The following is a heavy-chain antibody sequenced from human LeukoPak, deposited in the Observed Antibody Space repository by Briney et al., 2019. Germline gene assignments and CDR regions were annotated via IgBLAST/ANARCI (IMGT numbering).Heavy chain of an antibody. CDR1: GGSFSGYY. CDR2: INHSGST. CDR3: ARGEYSSSWYSRLNWFDP. Sequence: SETLSLTCAVYGGSFSGYYWSWIRQPPGKGLEWIGEINHSGSTNYNPSLKSRVTISVDTSKNQFSLKLSSVTAADTAVHYCARGEYSSSWYSRLNWFDPWGQGALVTVSS. V-gene: IGHV4-34*01. J-gene: IGHJ5*02. D-gene: IGHD6-13*01.